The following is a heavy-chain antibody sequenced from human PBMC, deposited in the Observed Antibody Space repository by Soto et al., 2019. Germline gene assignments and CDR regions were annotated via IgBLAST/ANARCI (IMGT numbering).Heavy chain of an antibody. Sequence: QVQLQESGPGLVKPSETLSLTCTISGGPMNNYYCSWFRQPRGQGLEWIGYMGYNGFTRYNPSLRSRVAISLDTATNQFSPNLSAVTAADTALYYCARQGFGELHGLVDVWGQGITVTVSS. V-gene: IGHV4-59*08. D-gene: IGHD3-10*01. CDR2: MGYNGFT. CDR3: ARQGFGELHGLVDV. J-gene: IGHJ6*02. CDR1: GGPMNNYY.